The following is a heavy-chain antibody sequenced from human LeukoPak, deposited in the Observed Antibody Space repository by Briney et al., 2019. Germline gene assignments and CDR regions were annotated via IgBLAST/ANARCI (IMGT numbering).Heavy chain of an antibody. J-gene: IGHJ4*02. Sequence: SETLSLTCTVSGGSISSYYWSWIRQPPGKGLEWIGYIYYSGSTYYNPSLKSRVTISVDTSKNQFSLKLSSVTAADTAVYYCARAAEGTSLCGSGSHAFDYWGQGTLVTVSS. CDR3: ARAAEGTSLCGSGSHAFDY. CDR1: GGSISSYY. V-gene: IGHV4-59*12. D-gene: IGHD3-10*01. CDR2: IYYSGST.